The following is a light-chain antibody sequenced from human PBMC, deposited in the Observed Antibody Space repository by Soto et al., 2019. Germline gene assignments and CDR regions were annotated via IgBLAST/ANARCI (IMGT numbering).Light chain of an antibody. CDR1: QSVSSN. CDR2: GAS. Sequence: EIVMTQSPATLSVSPGERATLSCRASQSVSSNLAWYQQIPGQAPRLLIYGASTRAAGTPARFSGSGSGTEFTLTITSLQSEDFAVYCCQQYDDWPPWTFGQGTKVEIK. V-gene: IGKV3-15*01. CDR3: QQYDDWPPWT. J-gene: IGKJ1*01.